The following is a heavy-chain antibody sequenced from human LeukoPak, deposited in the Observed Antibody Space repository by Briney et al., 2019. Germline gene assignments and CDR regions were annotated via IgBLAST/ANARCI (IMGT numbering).Heavy chain of an antibody. CDR1: GYSFTTYW. Sequence: GESLKISCKGSGYSFTTYWIGWVRQMPGKGLEWMGIIYPGDSDTRYGPSFQGQVTISADKSISTAYLQWSSLKASDTAMYYCARRSSAYYSLGLVEYFQHWGQGTLVTVSS. V-gene: IGHV5-51*01. CDR3: ARRSSAYYSLGLVEYFQH. J-gene: IGHJ1*01. CDR2: IYPGDSDT. D-gene: IGHD3-22*01.